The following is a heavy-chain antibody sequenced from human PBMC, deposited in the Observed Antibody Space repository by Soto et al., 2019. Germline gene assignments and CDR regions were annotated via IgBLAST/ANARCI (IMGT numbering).Heavy chain of an antibody. D-gene: IGHD6-19*01. CDR3: ARAGWYRFDY. V-gene: IGHV3-74*01. CDR2: INSDGTTI. CDR1: GFNFSNYW. Sequence: GGSLRLSCVASGFNFSNYWVHWVRQAPGKGLMWVSRINSDGTTINYADSVEGRFTISRDNAKNTLFLQMNSLRVEDTAVYYCARAGWYRFDYWGQGALVTVSS. J-gene: IGHJ4*02.